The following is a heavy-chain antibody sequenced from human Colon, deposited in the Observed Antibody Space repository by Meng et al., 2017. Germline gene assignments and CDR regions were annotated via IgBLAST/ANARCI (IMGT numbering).Heavy chain of an antibody. D-gene: IGHD3/OR15-3a*01. CDR1: GFTFRTYG. CDR3: VKGVFGTAAATPFDS. Sequence: QVRLVESGGGVVQPGRSLRLLCSASGFTFRTYGMHWVRQSPGKGLEWVTLTSYDGGYKSYSDSVRGRFTISRDNSNNTLYLQMNSLRPEDTAVYYCVKGVFGTAAATPFDSWGQGTLVTVSS. J-gene: IGHJ4*02. V-gene: IGHV3-30*18. CDR2: TSYDGGYK.